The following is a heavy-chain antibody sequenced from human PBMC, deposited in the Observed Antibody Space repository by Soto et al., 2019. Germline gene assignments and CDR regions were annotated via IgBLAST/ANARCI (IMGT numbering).Heavy chain of an antibody. CDR1: GFTFSTYA. J-gene: IGHJ3*02. Sequence: EVQLVESGGGLVQPGGSLRLSCAASGFTFSTYAMHWVRQAPGKGLEYVSLISGDGRSTYYANSVKGRFAISRDNSKNTLYLQMGGLRAEDMAVYYCARVCSTTSCYGAFDIWGQGTMVIVSS. CDR3: ARVCSTTSCYGAFDI. D-gene: IGHD2-2*01. CDR2: ISGDGRST. V-gene: IGHV3-64*01.